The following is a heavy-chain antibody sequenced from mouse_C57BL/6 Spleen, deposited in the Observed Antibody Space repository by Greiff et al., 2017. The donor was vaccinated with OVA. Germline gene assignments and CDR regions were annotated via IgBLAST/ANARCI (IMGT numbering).Heavy chain of an antibody. CDR1: GFTFTDYY. CDR3: ARFDYDYDGVDY. V-gene: IGHV7-3*01. J-gene: IGHJ2*01. Sequence: EVQLVESGGGLVQPGGSLSLSCAASGFTFTDYYMSWVRQPPGKALEWLGFIRNKANGYTTEYRASVQGRFTISRDNSQSSLYLQMNALRAEDSATYYCARFDYDYDGVDYWGQGTTLTVSS. D-gene: IGHD2-4*01. CDR2: IRNKANGYTT.